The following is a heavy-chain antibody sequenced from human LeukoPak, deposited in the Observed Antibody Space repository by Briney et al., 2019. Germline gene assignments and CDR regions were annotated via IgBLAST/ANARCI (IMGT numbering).Heavy chain of an antibody. CDR3: ARDTAMVNDAFDI. D-gene: IGHD5-18*01. CDR2: IIPILGIA. Sequence: SVKVSCKASGGTFSSYAISWVRQAPGQGLEWMGRIIPILGIANYAQKFQGRVTLTADKSTSTAYMELSSLRSEDTAVYYCARDTAMVNDAFDIWGQGTMVTVSS. J-gene: IGHJ3*02. CDR1: GGTFSSYA. V-gene: IGHV1-69*04.